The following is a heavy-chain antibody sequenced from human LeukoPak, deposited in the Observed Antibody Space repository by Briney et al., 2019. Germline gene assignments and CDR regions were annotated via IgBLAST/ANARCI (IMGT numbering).Heavy chain of an antibody. D-gene: IGHD6-13*01. CDR2: ISSYNDNT. Sequence: ASVKVSCKASGYTFTSYGINWVRQAPGQGLEWMGWISSYNDNTKYSQKFQGRVTITRDTSASTAYMELSSLRSEDTAVYYCASGSSWYGSIDYWGQGTLVTVSS. V-gene: IGHV1-18*01. J-gene: IGHJ4*02. CDR3: ASGSSWYGSIDY. CDR1: GYTFTSYG.